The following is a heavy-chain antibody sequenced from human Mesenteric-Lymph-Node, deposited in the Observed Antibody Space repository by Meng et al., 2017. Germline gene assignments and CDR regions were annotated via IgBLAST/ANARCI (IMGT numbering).Heavy chain of an antibody. J-gene: IGHJ4*02. V-gene: IGHV1-8*03. CDR1: GYTFTNYD. CDR2: INPNSGNT. D-gene: IGHD3-10*01. CDR3: ARDLAGSHRGGYFDF. Sequence: ASVKVSCKASGYTFTNYDINWVRQAPGQGLEWMGWINPNSGNTGYAQKFQGRVTLTRNTSISTAYMEVSSLRYEDTSVYYCARDLAGSHRGGYFDFWGRGTLVTVSS.